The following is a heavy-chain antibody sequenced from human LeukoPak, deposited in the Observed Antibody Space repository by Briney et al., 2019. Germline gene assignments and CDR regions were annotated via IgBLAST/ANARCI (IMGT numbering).Heavy chain of an antibody. J-gene: IGHJ4*02. CDR3: AKSTWRRYFDY. Sequence: PGGSLRLSCAASGFTFSSYAMHWVRQAPGKGLEWVAVISYDGSNKYYADSVKGRFTISRDNSKNTLYLQMNSLRAEDTAVYYCAKSTWRRYFDYWGQGTLVTVSS. CDR2: ISYDGSNK. V-gene: IGHV3-30*04. CDR1: GFTFSSYA.